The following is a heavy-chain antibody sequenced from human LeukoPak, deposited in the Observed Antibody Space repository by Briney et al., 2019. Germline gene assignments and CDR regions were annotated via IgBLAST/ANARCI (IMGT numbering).Heavy chain of an antibody. CDR2: ISHSGST. V-gene: IGHV4-34*01. Sequence: PSETLSLTCAVYGESFSGYYWSWIRQPPGKGLEWIGEISHSGSTNYSPSLKSRVTIPVDTSKNQFSLNLSSVTAADTAVYYCARLSSIAARRASDYYNYYMDVWGKGTTVTVSS. J-gene: IGHJ6*03. CDR3: ARLSSIAARRASDYYNYYMDV. CDR1: GESFSGYY. D-gene: IGHD6-6*01.